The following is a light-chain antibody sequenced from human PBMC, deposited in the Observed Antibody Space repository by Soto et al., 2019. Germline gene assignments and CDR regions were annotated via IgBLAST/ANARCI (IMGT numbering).Light chain of an antibody. CDR3: SSYTTDSTPYV. V-gene: IGLV2-14*01. CDR2: AVS. Sequence: QSALTQPASVSGSPGQSITISCTGTSSDVGSYNYVSWYQQHPGKAPKLMIYAVSRRPSGISDRFFGSKSGNTASLTISGLQAEDEADYYCSSYTTDSTPYVFGTGTKVTV. J-gene: IGLJ1*01. CDR1: SSDVGSYNY.